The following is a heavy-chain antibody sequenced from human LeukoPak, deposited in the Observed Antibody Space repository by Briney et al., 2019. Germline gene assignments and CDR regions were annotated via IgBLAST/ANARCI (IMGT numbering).Heavy chain of an antibody. J-gene: IGHJ4*02. Sequence: ASVKVSCKASGGTFSSYAISWVRQAPGQGLEWMGRIIPILGIANYAQKFQGRVTITADKSTSTAYMELSSLRAEDTAVYYCASELIPGYYYDSSGYYSDYWGQGTLVTVSS. V-gene: IGHV1-69*04. CDR1: GGTFSSYA. CDR2: IIPILGIA. CDR3: ASELIPGYYYDSSGYYSDY. D-gene: IGHD3-22*01.